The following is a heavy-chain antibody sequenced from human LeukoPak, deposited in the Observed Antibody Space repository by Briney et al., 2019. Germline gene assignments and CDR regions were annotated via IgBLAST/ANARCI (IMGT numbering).Heavy chain of an antibody. J-gene: IGHJ4*02. D-gene: IGHD5-24*01. CDR2: IYTSGST. CDR1: GGSISSGSYY. Sequence: PSQTLSLTCTVSGGSISSGSYYWSWIRQPAGKGLEWIGRIYTSGSTNYNPSLKSRVTISVDTSKNQFSLKLSSVTAADTAVYYCAGEQRWLRRIDYWGQGTLVTVSS. V-gene: IGHV4-61*02. CDR3: AGEQRWLRRIDY.